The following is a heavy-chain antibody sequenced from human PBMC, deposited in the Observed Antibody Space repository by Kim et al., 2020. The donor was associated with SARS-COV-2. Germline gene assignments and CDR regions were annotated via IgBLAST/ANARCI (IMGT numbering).Heavy chain of an antibody. D-gene: IGHD1-7*01. CDR2: ISAYNGNT. CDR1: GYTFTSYG. CDR3: ARGGNWNYGGDYYYYYYMDV. J-gene: IGHJ6*03. Sequence: ASVKVSCKASGYTFTSYGISWVRQAPGQGLEWMGWISAYNGNTNYAQKLQGRVTMTTDTSTSTAYMELRSLRSDDTAVYYCARGGNWNYGGDYYYYYYMDVWGKGTTVTVSS. V-gene: IGHV1-18*01.